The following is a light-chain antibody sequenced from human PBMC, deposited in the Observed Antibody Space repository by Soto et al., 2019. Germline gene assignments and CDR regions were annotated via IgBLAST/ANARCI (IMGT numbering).Light chain of an antibody. CDR3: QQYMSSVT. Sequence: EIVLTQSPGSLSLSPGQRATLSCRASQSVDTTFFAWYQKKPGQAPRLLIYGASKRATGIPDRFSGSGSVTDFTLILSRLEPEEFAVYYCQQYMSSVTFGQGTKVEIK. V-gene: IGKV3-20*01. J-gene: IGKJ1*01. CDR1: QSVDTTF. CDR2: GAS.